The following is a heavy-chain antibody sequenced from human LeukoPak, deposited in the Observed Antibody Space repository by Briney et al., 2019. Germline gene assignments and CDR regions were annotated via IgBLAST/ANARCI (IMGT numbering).Heavy chain of an antibody. D-gene: IGHD6-19*01. J-gene: IGHJ4*02. V-gene: IGHV3-11*01. Sequence: GRSLRLSCAASGFTFNDFYMIWIRQAPGKGLEWVSHISSSGAIIYYADSVKGRFTISRDNAKNSLYLQMNNLRAEDTAVYYCATMASVAVAMYWGQGTLVTVSS. CDR2: ISSSGAII. CDR1: GFTFNDFY. CDR3: ATMASVAVAMY.